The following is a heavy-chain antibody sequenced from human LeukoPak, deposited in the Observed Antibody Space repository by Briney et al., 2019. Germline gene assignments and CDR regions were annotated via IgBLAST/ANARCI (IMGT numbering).Heavy chain of an antibody. CDR3: AKSDSGGTYYYYGMDV. CDR1: GFTFSSYA. Sequence: PGGSLRLSCAASGFTFSSYAMSWVRQAPGKGLEWVSAISGSGGSTYYADSVKGRFTISRDNSKNTLYLQMSSLRAEDTAVYYCAKSDSGGTYYYYGMDVWGQGTTVTVSS. CDR2: ISGSGGST. V-gene: IGHV3-23*01. J-gene: IGHJ6*02. D-gene: IGHD6-19*01.